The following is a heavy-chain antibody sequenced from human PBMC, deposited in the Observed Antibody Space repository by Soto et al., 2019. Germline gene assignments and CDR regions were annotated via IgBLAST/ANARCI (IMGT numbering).Heavy chain of an antibody. D-gene: IGHD6-13*01. CDR2: ISSSSSYI. J-gene: IGHJ4*02. V-gene: IGHV3-21*01. CDR3: ARGGISIAAADY. CDR1: GFTFSSYS. Sequence: EVKLVESGGGLVKPGGSLRLSCAASGFTFSSYSMNWVRQAPGKGLEWVSSISSSSSYIYYADSVKGRFTISRDNAKDSLYLQMNSLRAEDTAVYYCARGGISIAAADYWGQGTLVTVSS.